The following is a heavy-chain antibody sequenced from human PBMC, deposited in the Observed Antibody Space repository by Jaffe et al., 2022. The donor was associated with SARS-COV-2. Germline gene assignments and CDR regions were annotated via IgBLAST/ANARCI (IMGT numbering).Heavy chain of an antibody. CDR3: AKDHDFWSGYLAFYGMDV. CDR2: ISGSGGST. D-gene: IGHD3-3*01. CDR1: GFTFSSYA. V-gene: IGHV3-23*01. Sequence: EVQLLESGGGLVQPGGSLRLSCAASGFTFSSYAMSWVRQAPGKGLEWVSAISGSGGSTYYADSVKGRFTISRDNSKNTLYLQMNSLRAEDTAVYYCAKDHDFWSGYLAFYGMDVWGQGTTVTVSS. J-gene: IGHJ6*02.